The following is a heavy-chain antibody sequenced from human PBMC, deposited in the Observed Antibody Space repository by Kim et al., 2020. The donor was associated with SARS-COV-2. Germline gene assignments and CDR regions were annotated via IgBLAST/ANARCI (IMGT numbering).Heavy chain of an antibody. J-gene: IGHJ5*02. Sequence: GGSLRLSCAASGFIFSDHYMNWVRQAPGKGLEWVGRTRDKVNSYITEYAASVRDRFTISRDDSKNSVYLQMNSLKSEDTAVYYCARGGAEGFDTWGQGTLVTVSS. CDR3: ARGGAEGFDT. CDR2: TRDKVNSYIT. CDR1: GFIFSDHY. V-gene: IGHV3-72*01.